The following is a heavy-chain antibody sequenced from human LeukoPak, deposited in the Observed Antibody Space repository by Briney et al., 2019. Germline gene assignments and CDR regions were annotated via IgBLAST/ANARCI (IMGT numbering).Heavy chain of an antibody. V-gene: IGHV3-30*02. D-gene: IGHD5-18*01. CDR2: IRYDGTNK. CDR3: ATGRDTAMVRLDY. CDR1: GFTVSSDG. J-gene: IGHJ4*02. Sequence: GGSLRLSCAASGFTVSSDGMHWVRQAPGKGLEWVAFIRYDGTNKYYADSVEGRFTISRDNSKNTMYLQMNSLRAEDTAVYFCATGRDTAMVRLDYWGQGTLVTVSS.